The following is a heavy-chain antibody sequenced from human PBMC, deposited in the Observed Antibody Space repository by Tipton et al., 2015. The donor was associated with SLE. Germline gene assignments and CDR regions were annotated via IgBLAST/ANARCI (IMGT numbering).Heavy chain of an antibody. J-gene: IGHJ4*02. D-gene: IGHD3-22*01. CDR2: IYYSGST. CDR1: GGSISTYY. Sequence: TLSLTCTVSGGSISTYYWSWVRQPPGKGLEWIGYIYYSGSTNYNPSLKSRVTISVDTPKNQFSLKLSSVTAADTAVYYCARIKLTYYDSSGYGPDYFDYWGQGTLVTVSS. CDR3: ARIKLTYYDSSGYGPDYFDY. V-gene: IGHV4-59*01.